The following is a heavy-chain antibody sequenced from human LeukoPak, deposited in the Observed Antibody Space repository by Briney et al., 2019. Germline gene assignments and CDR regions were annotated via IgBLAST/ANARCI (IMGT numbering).Heavy chain of an antibody. CDR1: GYNFASYW. CDR2: IYPGDSDT. V-gene: IGHV5-51*01. D-gene: IGHD3-10*01. Sequence: GESLKISCQGSGYNFASYWIGWVRQMPGKGLEWMGIIYPGDSDTRYSPSFQGQVIISADKSISTAYVQWSSLKASDTAMYYCARQRFRSSDAFDIWGQGTMVTVSS. CDR3: ARQRFRSSDAFDI. J-gene: IGHJ3*02.